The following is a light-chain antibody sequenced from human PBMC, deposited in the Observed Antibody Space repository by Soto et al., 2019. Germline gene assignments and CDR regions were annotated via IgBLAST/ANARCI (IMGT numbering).Light chain of an antibody. CDR2: GAS. CDR1: QSVSSSY. Sequence: EIVLTQSPGTLSLSPGERATLSCRASQSVSSSYLAWYQQKPGQAPRLLIYGASSRATGIPDRFSGSGSGTALTLTISRLEPEDFAVYYCQQYGSSPTFGQGTKVEIK. CDR3: QQYGSSPT. V-gene: IGKV3-20*01. J-gene: IGKJ1*01.